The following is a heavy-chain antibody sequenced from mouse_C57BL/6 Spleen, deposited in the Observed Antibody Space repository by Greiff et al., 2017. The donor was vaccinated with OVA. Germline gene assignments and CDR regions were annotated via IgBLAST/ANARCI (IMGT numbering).Heavy chain of an antibody. CDR1: GYTFTDYN. J-gene: IGHJ4*01. Sequence: EVKLVESGPELVKPGASVMIPCKASGYTFTDYNMDWVKQSHGKSLEWIGDINPNNGGTIYNQKFKGKATLTVDKSSSTAYMELRSLTSEDTAVYYCARPSTVVGGTAMDYWGQGTSVTVSS. V-gene: IGHV1-18*01. CDR3: ARPSTVVGGTAMDY. CDR2: INPNNGGT. D-gene: IGHD1-1*01.